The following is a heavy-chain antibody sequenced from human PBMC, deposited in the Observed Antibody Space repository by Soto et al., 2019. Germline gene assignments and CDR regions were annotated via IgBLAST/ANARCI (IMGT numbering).Heavy chain of an antibody. CDR3: ARASEVTTFDY. Sequence: GGSLRLSCAASGFTFSTYWMHWIRQVPGKGLEWVSRINSDASHTYYADFVKGRFTISRDNAKNTLHLEMNQFSLKLSSVTAADTAVYYCARASEVTTFDYWGQGTLVTVSS. CDR2: INSDASHT. CDR1: GFTFSTYW. J-gene: IGHJ4*02. D-gene: IGHD4-17*01. V-gene: IGHV3-74*01.